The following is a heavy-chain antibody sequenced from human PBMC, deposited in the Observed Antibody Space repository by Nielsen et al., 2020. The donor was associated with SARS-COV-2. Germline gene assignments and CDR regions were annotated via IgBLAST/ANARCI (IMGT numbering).Heavy chain of an antibody. V-gene: IGHV3-33*01. D-gene: IGHD3-22*01. J-gene: IGHJ4*02. CDR3: ATGDYYDSSGYYDLDY. CDR1: GFTFSSYG. Sequence: GESLKISCAASGFTFSSYGMHWVRQAPGKGLEWVAVIWYDGSNKYYADSVKGRFTISRDNSKNTLYLQMNSLRAEDTAVYYCATGDYYDSSGYYDLDYWGQGTLVTVSS. CDR2: IWYDGSNK.